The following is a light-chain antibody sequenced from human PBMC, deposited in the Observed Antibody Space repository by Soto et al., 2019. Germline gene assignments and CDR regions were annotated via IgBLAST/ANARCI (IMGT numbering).Light chain of an antibody. CDR3: QKYTNVPA. J-gene: IGKJ4*01. CDR2: AAS. Sequence: DNQMTQSPSSLSASVGDRVTITCRASQGISNYLAWYQQIPGKVPKLLISAASTLQSGVPSRFSGSGSGTDFILTISSLQPEDVATYYCQKYTNVPAFGGGTKVEIK. V-gene: IGKV1-27*01. CDR1: QGISNY.